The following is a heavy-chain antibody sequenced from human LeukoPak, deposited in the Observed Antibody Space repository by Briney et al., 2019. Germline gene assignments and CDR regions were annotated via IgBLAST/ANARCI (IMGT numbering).Heavy chain of an antibody. V-gene: IGHV3-23*01. CDR2: IFPSGGEI. CDR1: GFTFSTFP. J-gene: IGHJ4*02. Sequence: GGSLRLSCAASGFTFSTFPMIWVRQPPGKGLEWVSSIFPSGGEIHYADSVRGRFTISRDNSKSTLSLQMNSLRAEDTAIYYCATYRQVLLPFESWGQGTLVTVSS. CDR3: ATYRQVLLPFES. D-gene: IGHD2-8*02.